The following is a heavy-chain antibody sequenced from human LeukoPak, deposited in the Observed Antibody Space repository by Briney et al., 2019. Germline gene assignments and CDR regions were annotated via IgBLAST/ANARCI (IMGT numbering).Heavy chain of an antibody. V-gene: IGHV1-69*04. CDR3: ARDSYGDYIYYYYYHGMDV. CDR1: GGTFSSYA. CDR2: IIPILGIA. Sequence: GASVKVSCKASGGTFSSYAISWVRQAPGQGLEWMGRIIPILGIANYAQKFQGRVTITADKSTSTAYMELSSLRSEDTAVYYCARDSYGDYIYYYYYHGMDVWGQGTTVTVSS. J-gene: IGHJ6*02. D-gene: IGHD4-17*01.